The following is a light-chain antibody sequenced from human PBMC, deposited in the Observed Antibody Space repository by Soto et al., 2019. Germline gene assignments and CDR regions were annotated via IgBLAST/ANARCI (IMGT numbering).Light chain of an antibody. Sequence: DIRMTQSPSSLSASVGDTVNITCRASQRISSYLNWYQQKPGKAPKLLIYAASSLQSGVPSRFSGSGSGTDFTLTISSLQPEDFTTYYCQQSYSTPYTFGQGTKLEIK. CDR3: QQSYSTPYT. V-gene: IGKV1-39*01. CDR1: QRISSY. J-gene: IGKJ2*01. CDR2: AAS.